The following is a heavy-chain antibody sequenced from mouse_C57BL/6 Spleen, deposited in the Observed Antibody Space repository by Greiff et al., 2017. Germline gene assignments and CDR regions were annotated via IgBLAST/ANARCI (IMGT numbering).Heavy chain of an antibody. CDR2: ISYDGSN. CDR3: ARDQDYGRSYDY. D-gene: IGHD1-1*01. J-gene: IGHJ2*01. CDR1: GYSITSGYY. Sequence: EVQLVESGPGLVKPSQSLSLTCSVTGYSITSGYYWNWIRQFPGNKLEWMGYISYDGSNNYNPSLKNRITITRDTSKNQFFLKLNSVTTEDTATYYCARDQDYGRSYDYWGQGTTLTVSS. V-gene: IGHV3-6*01.